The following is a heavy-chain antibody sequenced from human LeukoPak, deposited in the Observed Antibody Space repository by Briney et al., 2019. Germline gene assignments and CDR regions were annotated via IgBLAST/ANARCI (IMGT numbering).Heavy chain of an antibody. CDR1: GFTFSSYA. V-gene: IGHV3-23*01. D-gene: IGHD3-22*01. J-gene: IGHJ4*02. CDR3: AKYYYDSSGHRPFDY. CDR2: ISGSGGST. Sequence: GGSLRLSCAASGFTFSSYAMSWVRQAPGKGLEWVSAISGSGGSTYYADSVKGRFTISRDNSKNTLYLQMNSLRAEDMAVYYCAKYYYDSSGHRPFDYWGQGTLVTVSS.